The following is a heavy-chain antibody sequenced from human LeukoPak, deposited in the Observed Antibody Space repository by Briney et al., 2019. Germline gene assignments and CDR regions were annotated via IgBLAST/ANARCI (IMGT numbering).Heavy chain of an antibody. V-gene: IGHV4-59*01. J-gene: IGHJ6*03. CDR1: GGSISSYY. CDR3: ARVSGSYQFYYYYMDV. Sequence: PSETLSLTCTVSGGSISSYYWSWIRQPPGKGLEWIGYIHYSGSTNYNPSLKSRVTISVDTSKNQFSLKLSSVTAADTAVYYCARVSGSYQFYYYYMDVWGKGTTVTVSS. D-gene: IGHD1-26*01. CDR2: IHYSGST.